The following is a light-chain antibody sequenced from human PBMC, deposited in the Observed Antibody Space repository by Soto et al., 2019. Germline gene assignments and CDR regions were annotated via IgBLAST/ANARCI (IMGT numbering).Light chain of an antibody. CDR3: QHHNSYSQT. CDR2: GAS. V-gene: IGKV1-5*01. J-gene: IGKJ1*01. CDR1: QSIRHY. Sequence: DIQMTQSPPTLSASVGDRVTITCRAGQSIRHYLAWYQQMPGKAPKLLIYGASTLQSEVPSRFSGSGSGTEFTLTISSLQPDDFGTYFCQHHNSYSQTFGQGT.